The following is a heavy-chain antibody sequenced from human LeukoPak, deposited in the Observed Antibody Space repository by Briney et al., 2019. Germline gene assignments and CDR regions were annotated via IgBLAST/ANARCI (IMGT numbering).Heavy chain of an antibody. V-gene: IGHV3-48*01. CDR3: ARDEGGYSSGWVDY. CDR1: GLTFNGYS. J-gene: IGHJ4*02. D-gene: IGHD6-19*01. Sequence: GGSLRLSCAASGLTFNGYSMNWVRRAPGKGLEWVSYIRSSSSIIYYAESVKGRFTISRDNAKNSLYLQMNSLIADDTAVYCCARDEGGYSSGWVDYWGQGTLVTVSS. CDR2: IRSSSSII.